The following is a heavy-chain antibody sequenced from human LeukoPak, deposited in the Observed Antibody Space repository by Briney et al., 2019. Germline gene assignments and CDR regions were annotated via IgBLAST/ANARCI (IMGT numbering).Heavy chain of an antibody. CDR1: GGSITSYY. V-gene: IGHV4-59*01. Sequence: SETLSLTCTVSGGSITSYYWSWIRQPPGQGLEWIGYIYYSGSTNYNPSLKSRVTISVDTSKNQFSLKLSSVTAADTAVYYCARSGSTAHDYWGQGTLVTVSS. D-gene: IGHD1-26*01. CDR2: IYYSGST. CDR3: ARSGSTAHDY. J-gene: IGHJ4*02.